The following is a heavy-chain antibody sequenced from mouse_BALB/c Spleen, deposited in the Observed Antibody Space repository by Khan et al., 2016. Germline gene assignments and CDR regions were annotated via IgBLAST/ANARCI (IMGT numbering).Heavy chain of an antibody. D-gene: IGHD2-9*01. CDR3: AISYYGYDVEGYYYAMAY. J-gene: IGHJ4*01. V-gene: IGHV14-3*02. CDR2: IDPANGNT. Sequence: VQLKQSGAELVKPGASVKLSCTASGFNIKDTYMHWVKPRPEQGLEWMGRIDPANGNTKYDPKFPGRATITADTTTNTTYLQLSSLTPAELAVYYCAISYYGYDVEGYYYAMAYWGQGTSVTVSS. CDR1: GFNIKDTY.